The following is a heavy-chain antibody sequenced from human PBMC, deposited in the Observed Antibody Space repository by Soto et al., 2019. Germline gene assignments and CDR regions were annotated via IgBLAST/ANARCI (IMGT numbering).Heavy chain of an antibody. CDR2: IIPILDTA. J-gene: IGHJ4*02. CDR1: GDSFSNHG. Sequence: QVQLVQSGAEVKKPGSSVKVSCKASGDSFSNHGISWVRQAPGQGLEWVGGIIPILDTANYAQKFQGRATITADESTNTAYMELSSLRSEDTAVYYCAKIPPRTTATGYYFDYWGQGTLVTVSS. D-gene: IGHD4-17*01. CDR3: AKIPPRTTATGYYFDY. V-gene: IGHV1-69*12.